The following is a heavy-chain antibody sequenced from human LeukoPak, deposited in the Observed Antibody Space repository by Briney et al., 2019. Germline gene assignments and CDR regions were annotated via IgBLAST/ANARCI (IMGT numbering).Heavy chain of an antibody. J-gene: IGHJ4*02. CDR1: GFTFSSYG. Sequence: PGRSLRLSCAASGFTFSSYGMHWVRQAPGQGLEWMGIINPSGGSTSYAQKFQGRVTMTRDTSTSTVYMELSSLRSEDTAVYYCARVGSGSYHFDYWGQGTLVTVSS. CDR3: ARVGSGSYHFDY. D-gene: IGHD1-26*01. CDR2: INPSGGST. V-gene: IGHV1-46*01.